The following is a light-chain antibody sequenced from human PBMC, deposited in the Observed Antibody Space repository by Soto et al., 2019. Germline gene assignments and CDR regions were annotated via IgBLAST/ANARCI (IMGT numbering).Light chain of an antibody. Sequence: DIQMTQSPSTLSGSVGDRVTMTCRASQTISSWLAWYQQKPGKAPKLLIYKASTLKSGVPSRFSGSGSGTEFTLTISSLFPDDFATYYCQQYNRYWTFGQGTKVDIK. CDR3: QQYNRYWT. J-gene: IGKJ1*01. CDR1: QTISSW. V-gene: IGKV1-5*03. CDR2: KAS.